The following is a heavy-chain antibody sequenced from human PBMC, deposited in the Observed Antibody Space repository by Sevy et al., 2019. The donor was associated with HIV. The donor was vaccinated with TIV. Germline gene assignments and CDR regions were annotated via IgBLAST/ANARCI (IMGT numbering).Heavy chain of an antibody. CDR2: ISWNSGSI. V-gene: IGHV3-9*01. Sequence: GGSLRLSCAASGFTFDDYAMHWVRQAPGKGLEWVSGISWNSGSIGYADSVKGRFTISRDNAKNSLYLQMNSLRAEDTALYYCAKPLHRTGYSSNWYFDWYFDLWGRGTLVTVSS. J-gene: IGHJ2*01. CDR1: GFTFDDYA. D-gene: IGHD6-13*01. CDR3: AKPLHRTGYSSNWYFDWYFDL.